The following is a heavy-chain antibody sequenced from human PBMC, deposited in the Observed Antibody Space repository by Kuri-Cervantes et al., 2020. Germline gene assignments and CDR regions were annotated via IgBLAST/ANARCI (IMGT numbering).Heavy chain of an antibody. Sequence: GESLKISCAASGFTFSSYGMHWVRQAPGKGLEWVAVISYDGSNKYYADSVKGRFTISRDNSKNTLYLQMNSLRAEDTAVYYCATGYSNGMDVWGQGTTVTVSS. CDR2: ISYDGSNK. CDR1: GFTFSSYG. J-gene: IGHJ6*02. CDR3: ATGYSNGMDV. V-gene: IGHV3-30*03. D-gene: IGHD1-1*01.